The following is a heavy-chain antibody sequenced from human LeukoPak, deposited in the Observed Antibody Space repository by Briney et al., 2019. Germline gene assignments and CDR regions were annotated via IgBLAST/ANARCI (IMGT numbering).Heavy chain of an antibody. CDR1: GGSISTSSYY. J-gene: IGHJ4*02. V-gene: IGHV4-39*07. CDR3: ARTPYCSGGSCYANFDY. Sequence: SETLSLTCTVSGGSISTSSYYWGWVRQPPGKGLEWIGNIFYSGSTYYSPSLKSRVTISLDTSRNQFSLKLNSVTAADTAVYYCARTPYCSGGSCYANFDYWGQGTLVTVSS. CDR2: IFYSGST. D-gene: IGHD2-15*01.